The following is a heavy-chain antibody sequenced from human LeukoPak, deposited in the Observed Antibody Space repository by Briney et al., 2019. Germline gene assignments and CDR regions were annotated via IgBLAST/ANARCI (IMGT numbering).Heavy chain of an antibody. V-gene: IGHV4-59*01. Sequence: PSETLSLTCTVSGVSISSYYWSWIRQPPGKGPEWIGHIYYSGSTNYNPSLKSRVTISVDTSKNQFSLKLSSVTAADTAVYYCARAPRRMTAVARSWYFDLWGRGTLVTVSS. J-gene: IGHJ2*01. D-gene: IGHD4-23*01. CDR1: GVSISSYY. CDR2: IYYSGST. CDR3: ARAPRRMTAVARSWYFDL.